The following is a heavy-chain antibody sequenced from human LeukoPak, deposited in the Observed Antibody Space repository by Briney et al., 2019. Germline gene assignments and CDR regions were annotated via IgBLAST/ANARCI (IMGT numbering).Heavy chain of an antibody. CDR1: GFTFSTYS. V-gene: IGHV3-21*01. Sequence: GGSLRLSCAASGFTFSTYSMNWVRQAPGKGLEWVSSISSSSSYIYYADSVKGRFTISRDNAKNSLYLQMSSLRAEDTAVYYCARDWGYGDDYWGQGTLVTVSS. D-gene: IGHD4/OR15-4a*01. J-gene: IGHJ4*02. CDR3: ARDWGYGDDY. CDR2: ISSSSSYI.